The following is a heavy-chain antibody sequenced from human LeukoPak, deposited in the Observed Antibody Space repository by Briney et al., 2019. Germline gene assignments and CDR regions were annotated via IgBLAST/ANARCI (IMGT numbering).Heavy chain of an antibody. D-gene: IGHD2-2*01. J-gene: IGHJ3*02. CDR2: IYYSGST. CDR3: ARGRIVVVPAANDAFDI. CDR1: GGSISSSSYY. V-gene: IGHV4-39*01. Sequence: PSETLSLTCTVSGGSISSSSYYWGWIRQPPGKGLEWIGSIYYSGSTYYNPSLKSRVTISEDSSKIQFSLKLSSVTAADTAVYYCARGRIVVVPAANDAFDIWGQGTMVTVSS.